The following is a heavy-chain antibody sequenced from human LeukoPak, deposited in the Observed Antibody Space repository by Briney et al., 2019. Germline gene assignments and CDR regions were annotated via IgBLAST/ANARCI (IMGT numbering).Heavy chain of an antibody. CDR2: INPTGGST. Sequence: GASVKVSCKASGYTFTSHYMQWVRQDPGQGLEWMGIINPTGGSTNYAQKFQGRVTMTRDTSTSTVYMELSSLRSEDTAVYYCARMSSYSSSYLDHWGQGTLVIVSS. D-gene: IGHD6-13*01. CDR1: GYTFTSHY. J-gene: IGHJ4*02. CDR3: ARMSSYSSSYLDH. V-gene: IGHV1-46*01.